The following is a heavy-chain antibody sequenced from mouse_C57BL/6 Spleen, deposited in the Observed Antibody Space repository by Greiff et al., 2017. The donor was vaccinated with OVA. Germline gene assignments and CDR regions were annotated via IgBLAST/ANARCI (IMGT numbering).Heavy chain of an antibody. V-gene: IGHV3-1*01. J-gene: IGHJ1*03. Sequence: DVQLVESGPGMVKPSQSLSLTCTVTGYSITSGYDWHWIRHFPGNKLEWMGYISYSGSTNYNPSLKSRISITHDTSKNHFFLKLNSVTTEDTATYYCAREGGSSYSRYFDVWGTGTTVTVSS. D-gene: IGHD1-1*01. CDR2: ISYSGST. CDR1: GYSITSGYD. CDR3: AREGGSSYSRYFDV.